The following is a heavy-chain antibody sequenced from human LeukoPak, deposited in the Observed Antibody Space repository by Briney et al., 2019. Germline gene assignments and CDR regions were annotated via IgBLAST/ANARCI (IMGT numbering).Heavy chain of an antibody. CDR2: ISYDGSNK. J-gene: IGHJ4*02. Sequence: PGGSLRLSCAASGFTFSSYAMHWVRQAPGKGLEWVAVISYDGSNKYYADSVKGRFTISRDNSKNTLYLQMNSLRAEDTAVYYCARDIRADGYNSVPFDYWGQGTLVTVSS. CDR3: ARDIRADGYNSVPFDY. V-gene: IGHV3-30*04. D-gene: IGHD5-24*01. CDR1: GFTFSSYA.